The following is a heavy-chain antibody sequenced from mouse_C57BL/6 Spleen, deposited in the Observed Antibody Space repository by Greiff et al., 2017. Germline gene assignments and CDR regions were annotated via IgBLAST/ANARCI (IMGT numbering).Heavy chain of an antibody. CDR2: IYPGSGST. J-gene: IGHJ3*01. CDR1: GYTFTSYW. V-gene: IGHV1-55*01. D-gene: IGHD2-3*01. Sequence: QVQLQQPGAELVKPGASVKMSCKASGYTFTSYWITWVKQRPGQGLEWIGDIYPGSGSTNYNEKFKSKATLTVDTSSSTAYMQLSSLTSEDSAVYYCARDDGYYDWFAYWGQGTLVTVSA. CDR3: ARDDGYYDWFAY.